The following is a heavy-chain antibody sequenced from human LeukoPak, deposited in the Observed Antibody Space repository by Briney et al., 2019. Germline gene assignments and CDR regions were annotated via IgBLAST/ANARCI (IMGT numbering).Heavy chain of an antibody. Sequence: GGSLRLSCAASGFTFSSYGMSWVRQAPGKGLEWVSSISGSGAGTYYADSVKGRFPISRDNSKDTLYLQMNSLRAEDTAVYYCAGDYDSAHYWGQGTLVTVSS. CDR2: ISGSGAGT. J-gene: IGHJ4*02. V-gene: IGHV3-23*01. CDR3: AGDYDSAHY. D-gene: IGHD3-22*01. CDR1: GFTFSSYG.